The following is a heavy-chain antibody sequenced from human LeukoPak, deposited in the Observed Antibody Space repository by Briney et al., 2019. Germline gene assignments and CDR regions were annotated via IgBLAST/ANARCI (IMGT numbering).Heavy chain of an antibody. V-gene: IGHV3-30*04. J-gene: IGHJ4*02. CDR1: GFTFNDYA. CDR3: ARDPRTYCSSTSCYAFDY. CDR2: VSYDGSNI. Sequence: GGSLRLSCAASGFTFNDYALHWVRQAPGKGLEWVAVVSYDGSNIYYADSVKGRFTISRDDSKNTLYLQMNSLRADDTALYYCARDPRTYCSSTSCYAFDYWGQGILVTVSS. D-gene: IGHD2-2*01.